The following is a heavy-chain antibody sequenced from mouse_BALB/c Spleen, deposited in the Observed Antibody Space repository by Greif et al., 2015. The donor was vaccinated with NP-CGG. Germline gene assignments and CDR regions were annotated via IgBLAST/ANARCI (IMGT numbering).Heavy chain of an antibody. CDR2: ILPGRGST. J-gene: IGHJ2*01. D-gene: IGHD2-14*01. CDR3: GRADYMYDVDY. V-gene: IGHV1-9*01. Sequence: QVQLQQSGAELMKPGASVKISCKATSYTFSSYWIEWVKQRPGHGLEWIGEILPGRGSTNYNEKFKGKATFTADTSSNTAYMQLSSLTSEGSAVYYCGRADYMYDVDYWGQGTTLTVSS. CDR1: SYTFSSYW.